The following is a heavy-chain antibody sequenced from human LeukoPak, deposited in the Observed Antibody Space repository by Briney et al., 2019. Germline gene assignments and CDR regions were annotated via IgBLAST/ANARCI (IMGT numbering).Heavy chain of an antibody. CDR2: IISIFGTA. D-gene: IGHD3-22*01. J-gene: IGHJ4*02. CDR1: GGTFSSYA. Sequence: SVKVSCKASGGTFSSYAISWVRQAPGQGLEWMGGIISIFGTANYAQKFQGRVTITTDESTSTAYLELSSLRSEDTAVYYCAREGRRSGYFDYWGQGTLVTVSS. CDR3: AREGRRSGYFDY. V-gene: IGHV1-69*05.